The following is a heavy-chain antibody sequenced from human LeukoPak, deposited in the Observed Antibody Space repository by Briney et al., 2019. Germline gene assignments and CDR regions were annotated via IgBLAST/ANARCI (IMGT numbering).Heavy chain of an antibody. CDR1: GYTFTSYD. CDR3: ARMSLIAARPNYYYYMDV. D-gene: IGHD6-6*01. J-gene: IGHJ6*03. Sequence: ASVKVSCKASGYTFTSYDINWVRQATGQGLEWMGWMNPNSGNTGYAQKFQGRVTMTRNTSISTAYMELSSLRSEGTAVYYCARMSLIAARPNYYYYMDVWGKGTTVTVSS. CDR2: MNPNSGNT. V-gene: IGHV1-8*01.